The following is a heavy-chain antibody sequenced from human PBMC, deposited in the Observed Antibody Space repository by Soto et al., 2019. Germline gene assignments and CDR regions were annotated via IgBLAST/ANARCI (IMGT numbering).Heavy chain of an antibody. CDR2: IRRSGSTL. CDR1: RCRFSEYS. D-gene: IGHD3-3*01. CDR3: ASTDFWRGPARPYYYGKNV. J-gene: IGHJ6*02. Sequence: SWSPGRCRFSEYSMRWIRQAPGKWLKKISYIRRSGSTLYYADSVWGRFCGCRDNATNSLYLQMNSLKAEGTAVYSAASTDFWRGPARPYYYGKNVWG. V-gene: IGHV3-11*01.